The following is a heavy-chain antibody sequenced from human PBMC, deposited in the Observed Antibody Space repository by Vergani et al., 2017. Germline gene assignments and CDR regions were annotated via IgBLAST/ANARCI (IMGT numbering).Heavy chain of an antibody. CDR2: IIPIPGIA. V-gene: IGHV1-69*04. CDR1: GGTFSSYA. CDR3: ARGASIAAREAAPYYYGMDV. J-gene: IGHJ6*02. D-gene: IGHD6-6*01. Sequence: QVQLVQSGAEVKKPGSSVKVSCKASGGTFSSYAISWVRQAPGQGLEWMGRIIPIPGIANYAQKFQGRVTITADKSTSTAYMELSSLRSEDTAVYYCARGASIAAREAAPYYYGMDVWGQGTTVTVSS.